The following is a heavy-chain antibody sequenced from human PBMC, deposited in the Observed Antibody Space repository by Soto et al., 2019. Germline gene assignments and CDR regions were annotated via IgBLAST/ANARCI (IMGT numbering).Heavy chain of an antibody. CDR2: IYYTGST. CDR3: ARGKNYYYDNSAQGAFDY. J-gene: IGHJ4*02. Sequence: PSETLSLTCTVSGGSISSYYWSWIRQPPGKGLEWIGYIYYTGSTNYNPSLKSRVTISVDTSKNQFSLELSSVTAADTAVYYCARGKNYYYDNSAQGAFDYWGQGTLVTVSS. V-gene: IGHV4-59*01. CDR1: GGSISSYY. D-gene: IGHD3-22*01.